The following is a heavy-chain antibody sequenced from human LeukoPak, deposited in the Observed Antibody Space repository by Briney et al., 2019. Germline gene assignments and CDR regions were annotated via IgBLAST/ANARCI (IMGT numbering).Heavy chain of an antibody. V-gene: IGHV3-21*01. J-gene: IGHJ4*02. CDR2: ISSSSSFI. CDR3: ARDGAGGYYFDY. D-gene: IGHD4/OR15-4a*01. CDR1: GFTFSTYT. Sequence: GGSLRLSCAASGFTFSTYTMTWVRQAPGKGLEWVSSISSSSSFIYNADSVKGRFTISRDNAKNSLYLQMNSLRAGDTAVYYCARDGAGGYYFDYWGQGTLVTVSS.